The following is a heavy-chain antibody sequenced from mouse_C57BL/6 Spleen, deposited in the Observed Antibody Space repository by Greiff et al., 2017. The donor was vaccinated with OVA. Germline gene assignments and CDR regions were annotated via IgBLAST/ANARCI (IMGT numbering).Heavy chain of an antibody. V-gene: IGHV1-52*01. Sequence: QVQLQQPGAELVRPGSSVKLSCKASGYTFTSYWMHWVKQRPIQGLEWIGNIDPSDSETHYNQKFKDKATLTVDKSSSTAYMQLSSLTSEDSAVYYCARSYYDYDGCAYWGQGTLVTVSA. J-gene: IGHJ3*01. CDR2: IDPSDSET. CDR3: ARSYYDYDGCAY. CDR1: GYTFTSYW. D-gene: IGHD2-4*01.